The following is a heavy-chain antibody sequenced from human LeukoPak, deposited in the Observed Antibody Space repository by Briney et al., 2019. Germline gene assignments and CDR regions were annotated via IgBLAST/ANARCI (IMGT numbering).Heavy chain of an antibody. CDR2: IYSSGHT. CDR3: ARAPSAAWYHFQL. Sequence: SETLSLTCSVSGGSIGSGTNYWNWIRQRPGRGLEWIGYIYSSGHTYYNPSLKSRVFLSLDTSKKQVSLKLTSVTAAETAVYYCARAPSAAWYHFQLWGQGTLVTVSS. J-gene: IGHJ1*01. V-gene: IGHV4-31*03. CDR1: GGSIGSGTNY. D-gene: IGHD6-13*01.